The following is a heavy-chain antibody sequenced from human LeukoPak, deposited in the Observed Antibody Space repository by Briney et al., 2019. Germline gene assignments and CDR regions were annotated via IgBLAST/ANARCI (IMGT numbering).Heavy chain of an antibody. V-gene: IGHV3-21*01. J-gene: IGHJ4*02. CDR1: GFTFSSYS. D-gene: IGHD6-13*01. Sequence: PGGSLRLSCVASGFTFSSYSMNWVRQAPGKGLEWVSSISSSSSYIYYADSVKGRFTTSRDNAKNSLYLQMNSLRAEDTAVYYCARGGSSTFFDYWGQGTLVTVSS. CDR3: ARGGSSTFFDY. CDR2: ISSSSSYI.